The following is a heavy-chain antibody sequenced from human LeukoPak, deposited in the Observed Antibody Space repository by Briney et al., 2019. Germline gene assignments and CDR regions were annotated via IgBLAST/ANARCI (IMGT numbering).Heavy chain of an antibody. D-gene: IGHD5-12*01. CDR1: GFIVSGNY. CDR2: IYSGGST. J-gene: IGHJ4*02. Sequence: GGSLRLSCAASGFIVSGNYMSWVRQAPGTGLEWVSVIYSGGSTYYADSVKGRFTISRDNSENTLYLQMNSLRAEDTAVYFCARATHAYSGYNHWGQGTLVTVSS. V-gene: IGHV3-66*01. CDR3: ARATHAYSGYNH.